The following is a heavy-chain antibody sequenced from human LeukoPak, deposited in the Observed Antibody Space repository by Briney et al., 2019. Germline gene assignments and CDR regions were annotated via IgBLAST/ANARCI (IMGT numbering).Heavy chain of an antibody. V-gene: IGHV4-59*01. CDR3: ARGTNGPLRQGWFDP. J-gene: IGHJ5*02. Sequence: PSETLSLTCTVSGGSISSYYWSWIRQPPGKGLEWIGYIYYSGSTNYNPSLKSRVTISVDTSKNQFSLKLSSVTAVDTAVYYCARGTNGPLRQGWFDPWGQGTLVTVSS. D-gene: IGHD2-2*01. CDR1: GGSISSYY. CDR2: IYYSGST.